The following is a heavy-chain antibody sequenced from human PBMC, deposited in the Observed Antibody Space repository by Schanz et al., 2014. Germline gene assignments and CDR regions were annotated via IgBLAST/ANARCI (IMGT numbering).Heavy chain of an antibody. Sequence: QVQLVQSGAAVKKPGSSVKVSCKASGGTFSSYAFSWVRQAPGQGLEWMGRINPNSGGTNYAQKFQGRVTMTRDTSISTAYMELSSLRSDDTAVYYCARELRLDYWGQGTQVTVSS. CDR1: GGTFSSYA. D-gene: IGHD4-17*01. CDR2: INPNSGGT. J-gene: IGHJ4*02. V-gene: IGHV1-2*02. CDR3: ARELRLDY.